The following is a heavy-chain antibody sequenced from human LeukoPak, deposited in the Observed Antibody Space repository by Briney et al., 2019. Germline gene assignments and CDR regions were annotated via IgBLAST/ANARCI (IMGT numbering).Heavy chain of an antibody. CDR3: ARYHSGYDDY. CDR1: GGSVSISSYY. V-gene: IGHV4-39*07. D-gene: IGHD5-12*01. Sequence: SETLSLTCTVSGGSVSISSYYWGWIRQPPGKGLEWIGSIYYSGNTYYNPSLKGRVSISVDTSKNQFSLRLNSVTAADTAVYYCARYHSGYDDYWGQGTLVTVSS. CDR2: IYYSGNT. J-gene: IGHJ4*02.